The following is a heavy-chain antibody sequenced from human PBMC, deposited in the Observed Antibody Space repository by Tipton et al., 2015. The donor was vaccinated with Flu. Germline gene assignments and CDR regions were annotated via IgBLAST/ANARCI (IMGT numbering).Heavy chain of an antibody. CDR1: GFTVSSYY. CDR3: AREGPLAGSFDY. D-gene: IGHD6-19*01. V-gene: IGHV3-53*01. CDR2: LYSGGST. J-gene: IGHJ4*02. Sequence: SLRLSCATSGFTVSSYYMSWVRQAPGKGLEWVSVLYSGGSTYYADSVKGRFTISRDNSKNTVYLQMNSLRADDTTVYYCAREGPLAGSFDYWCQGTLVTVSS.